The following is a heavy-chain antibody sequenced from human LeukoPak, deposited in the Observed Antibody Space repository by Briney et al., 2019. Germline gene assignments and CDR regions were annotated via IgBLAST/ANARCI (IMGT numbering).Heavy chain of an antibody. CDR3: AKGVDILDF. Sequence: PARSLILSCAVSGFTFSNYAMSWVRQAPGKGLEWVSSISASGGYTYSVDSVKGRFTISRDNSKNTLYLQMISLRAEDTAVYYCAKGVDILDFWGQGALVTVSS. D-gene: IGHD3-9*01. CDR2: ISASGGYT. V-gene: IGHV3-23*01. J-gene: IGHJ4*02. CDR1: GFTFSNYA.